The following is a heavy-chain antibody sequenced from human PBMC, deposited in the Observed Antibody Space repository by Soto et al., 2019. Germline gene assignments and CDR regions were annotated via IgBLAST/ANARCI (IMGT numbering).Heavy chain of an antibody. D-gene: IGHD3-3*01. CDR3: ARGLRIYDFWSGYTDYYYYGMDV. CDR2: IYYSGST. J-gene: IGHJ6*02. Sequence: SETLYLTCTVSGGSISSYYWSWIRPPPGKGLEWIVYIYYSGSTNYNPSLKSRVTISVDTSKNQFSLKLSSVTAADTAVYYCARGLRIYDFWSGYTDYYYYGMDVWGQGTTVTVSS. CDR1: GGSISSYY. V-gene: IGHV4-59*01.